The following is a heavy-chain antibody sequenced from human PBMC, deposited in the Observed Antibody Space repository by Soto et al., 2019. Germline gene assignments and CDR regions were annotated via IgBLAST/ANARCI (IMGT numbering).Heavy chain of an antibody. J-gene: IGHJ1*01. Sequence: GGSLRLSCAASGFTCSSYSMNWVRQAPGKGLEWVSSISSSSRYIYYPDSVKGRFTISRDNAKNSLYLQMSSLRAEDTAVYYCARGFDILTGLYFQHWGQGTLVTVSS. CDR3: ARGFDILTGLYFQH. CDR1: GFTCSSYS. V-gene: IGHV3-21*01. CDR2: ISSSSRYI. D-gene: IGHD3-9*01.